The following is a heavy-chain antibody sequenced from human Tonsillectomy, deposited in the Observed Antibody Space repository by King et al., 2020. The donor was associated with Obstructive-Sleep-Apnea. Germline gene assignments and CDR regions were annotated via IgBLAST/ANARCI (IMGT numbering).Heavy chain of an antibody. J-gene: IGHJ3*02. V-gene: IGHV3-66*01. D-gene: IGHD3-22*01. Sequence: DVQLVESGGGLVQPGGSLRLSCAASGFTVSSKYMSWVRQAPGKGLEWVSVIYSGGSTYYADSVKGRFTISRDNSKNTLYLQMNSLRAEDTAVYYCAREYYYDSSGYPHDAFDIWGQGTMVTVSS. CDR3: AREYYYDSSGYPHDAFDI. CDR2: IYSGGST. CDR1: GFTVSSKY.